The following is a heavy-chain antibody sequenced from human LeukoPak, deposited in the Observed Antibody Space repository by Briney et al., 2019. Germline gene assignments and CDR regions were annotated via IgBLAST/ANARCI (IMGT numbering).Heavy chain of an antibody. CDR2: INPSGGST. CDR1: GYTFTSYY. V-gene: IGHV1-46*01. J-gene: IGHJ5*02. Sequence: ASVKVSCKASGYTFTSYYMHWVRQAPGQGLEWMGIINPSGGSTSYAQKFQGRVTMTRDTSTSTVYMELSSLRSEDTAVYYCARARRDSSSWYEGWFDPWGQGALVTVSS. CDR3: ARARRDSSSWYEGWFDP. D-gene: IGHD6-13*01.